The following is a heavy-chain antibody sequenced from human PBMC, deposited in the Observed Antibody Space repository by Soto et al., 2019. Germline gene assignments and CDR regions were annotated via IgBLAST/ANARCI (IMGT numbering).Heavy chain of an antibody. J-gene: IGHJ4*02. V-gene: IGHV3-15*01. CDR2: IKSKTDGETS. CDR1: GFTFSTAW. CDR3: TVLGTGTLRY. Sequence: EVQLVESGGGLVQPGGSLRLSCAASGFTFSTAWMSWVRQAPGKGLEWVGRIKSKTDGETSDYAAPVKGRFTISRDDSKNMLFLQMNSLKTEDTAVYYCTVLGTGTLRYWDQGSLVTVTS. D-gene: IGHD1-7*01.